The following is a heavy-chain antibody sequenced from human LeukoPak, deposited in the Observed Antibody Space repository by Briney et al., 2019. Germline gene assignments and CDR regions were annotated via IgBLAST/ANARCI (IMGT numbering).Heavy chain of an antibody. J-gene: IGHJ3*02. V-gene: IGHV4-59*08. CDR1: GGSISSYY. CDR3: ARHRREDGLAFDI. CDR2: IYYSGST. Sequence: SETLSLTCTVSGGSISSYYWSWIRQPPGKGLEWIGYIYYSGSTNYNPSLKSRVTISVDTSKNQFSLKLSSVTAAGTAVYYCARHRREDGLAFDIWGQGTMVTVSS. D-gene: IGHD5-24*01.